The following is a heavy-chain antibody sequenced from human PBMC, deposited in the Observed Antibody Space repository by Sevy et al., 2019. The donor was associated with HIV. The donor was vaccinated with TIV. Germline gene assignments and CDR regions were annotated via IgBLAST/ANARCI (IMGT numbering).Heavy chain of an antibody. V-gene: IGHV3-7*01. J-gene: IGHJ4*02. Sequence: GGSLRLSCAASGFTLSSYWMTWVRQAPGKGLEWGANIDQDGSTKDYVDSVKGRFTISRDNAKNSLYLQMDSLRVEDTAVYYCVRELYSGTYSGNYWGQGTLVTVSS. CDR3: VRELYSGTYSGNY. CDR2: IDQDGSTK. D-gene: IGHD1-26*01. CDR1: GFTLSSYW.